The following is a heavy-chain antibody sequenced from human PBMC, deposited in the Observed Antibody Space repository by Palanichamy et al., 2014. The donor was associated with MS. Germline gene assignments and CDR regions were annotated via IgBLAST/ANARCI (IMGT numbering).Heavy chain of an antibody. CDR2: INPSGDI. CDR1: GGSLSGYY. D-gene: IGHD3/OR15-3a*01. CDR3: ARIRQDWLAFDAFDI. J-gene: IGHJ3*02. Sequence: QVQLQQWGAGLLKPSETLSLTCIVYGGSLSGYYWSWIRQPPGKGLERIGEINPSGDINYNPSLKSRVTISADTSQNQFFLKLSSVTAADTAIYYCARIRQDWLAFDAFDIWGQGTMVTVSS. V-gene: IGHV4-34*01.